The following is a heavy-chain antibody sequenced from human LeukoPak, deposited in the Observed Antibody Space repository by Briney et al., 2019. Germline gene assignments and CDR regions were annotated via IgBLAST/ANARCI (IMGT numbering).Heavy chain of an antibody. J-gene: IGHJ5*02. Sequence: ASVKVSCKASGYTFTSYDINWVRQATGQGLEWMGWMNPNSGNTGYAQKFQGRVTMTRDTSTSTVYMELSSLRSEDTAVYYCARDLIPHYYDSSGSNWFDPWGQGTLVTVSS. CDR2: MNPNSGNT. CDR3: ARDLIPHYYDSSGSNWFDP. CDR1: GYTFTSYD. D-gene: IGHD3-22*01. V-gene: IGHV1-8*01.